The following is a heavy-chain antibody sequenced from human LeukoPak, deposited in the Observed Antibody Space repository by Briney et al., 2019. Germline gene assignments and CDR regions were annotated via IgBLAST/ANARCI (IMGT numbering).Heavy chain of an antibody. J-gene: IGHJ2*01. D-gene: IGHD6-19*01. CDR1: GGSISSYY. CDR2: IYYSGST. CDR3: ARPSTGYSSGWYWYFDL. V-gene: IGHV4-59*01. Sequence: PSGTLSLTCTVSGGSISSYYWSWIRQPPGKGLEWIGYIYYSGSTNYNPSLKSRVTISVDTSKNQFSLKLSSVTAADTAVYYCARPSTGYSSGWYWYFDLWGRGTLVTVSS.